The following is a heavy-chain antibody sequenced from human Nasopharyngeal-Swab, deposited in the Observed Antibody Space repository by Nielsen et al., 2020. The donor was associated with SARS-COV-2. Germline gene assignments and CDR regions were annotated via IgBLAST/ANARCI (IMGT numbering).Heavy chain of an antibody. J-gene: IGHJ4*02. CDR1: GFTFSSYG. D-gene: IGHD3-22*01. V-gene: IGHV3-33*01. CDR3: ERSGSSGYGPFDY. Sequence: GGSLRLSCAASGFTFSSYGMHWVRQAPGKGLEWVAVIWYDGSNKYYADSVKGRFTISRDNSKNTLYLQMNSLRAEDTAVYYCERSGSSGYGPFDYWGQGTLVTVSS. CDR2: IWYDGSNK.